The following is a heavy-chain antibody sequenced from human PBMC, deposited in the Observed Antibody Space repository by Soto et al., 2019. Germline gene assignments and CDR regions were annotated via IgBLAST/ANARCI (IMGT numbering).Heavy chain of an antibody. J-gene: IGHJ6*02. CDR2: VDPNRGHS. CDR1: GYNISSYD. V-gene: IGHV1-8*01. D-gene: IGHD1-26*01. CDR3: AKGGAIVAAGTRVYLYNAMDV. Sequence: ASVKVSCKASGYNISSYDIIWVRQAAGQGLEWMGWVDPNRGHSDSVQNFRGRVTMTTNISASTAYLELRGLTSDDTAEYYCAKGGAIVAAGTRVYLYNAMDVWGQGTTVTVSS.